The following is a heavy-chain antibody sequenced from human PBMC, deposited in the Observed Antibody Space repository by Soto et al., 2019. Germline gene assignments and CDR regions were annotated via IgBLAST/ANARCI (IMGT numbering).Heavy chain of an antibody. D-gene: IGHD3-3*01. Sequence: SVKVSCKASGGTFGSYAISWVRQAPGQGLEWMGGIIPIFGTANYAQKFQGRVTITADESTSTAYMELSSLRSEDTAVYYCARRRDFWSGYQVAFDIWGQGTMVTVSS. CDR3: ARRRDFWSGYQVAFDI. CDR1: GGTFGSYA. V-gene: IGHV1-69*13. J-gene: IGHJ3*02. CDR2: IIPIFGTA.